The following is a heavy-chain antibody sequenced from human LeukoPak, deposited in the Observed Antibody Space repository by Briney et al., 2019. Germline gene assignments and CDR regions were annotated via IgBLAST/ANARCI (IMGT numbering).Heavy chain of an antibody. CDR3: ARAYYYGSGSYGYYYMDV. Sequence: PSETLSLTCTVSGGSISSYYWSWIRQPPGKGLEWIGYIYYSGSTNYNPSLKSRVTISVDTSKNQFSLKLSSVTAADTAVYYCARAYYYGSGSYGYYYMDVWGKGTTVTISS. D-gene: IGHD3-10*01. J-gene: IGHJ6*03. V-gene: IGHV4-59*01. CDR1: GGSISSYY. CDR2: IYYSGST.